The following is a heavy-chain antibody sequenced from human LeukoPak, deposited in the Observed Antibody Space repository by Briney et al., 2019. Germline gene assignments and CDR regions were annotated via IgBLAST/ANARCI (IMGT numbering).Heavy chain of an antibody. J-gene: IGHJ4*02. CDR3: ARDGLGFLEWLSMSYYFDY. CDR2: INPSGGST. CDR1: GYTFTSYY. Sequence: ASVKVSCKASGYTFTSYYMHWVRQAPGQGLEWMGIINPSGGSTSYAQKFQGRVTMTRDTSTSTVYMELSSLRSEDTAVYYCARDGLGFLEWLSMSYYFDYWGQGTLVTVSS. D-gene: IGHD3-3*02. V-gene: IGHV1-46*01.